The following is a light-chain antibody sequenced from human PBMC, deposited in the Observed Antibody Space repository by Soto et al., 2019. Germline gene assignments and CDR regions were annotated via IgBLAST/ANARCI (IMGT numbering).Light chain of an antibody. V-gene: IGKV1-27*01. CDR2: AAS. CDR1: QAINNY. CDR3: QEVNAVHT. Sequence: DIQMTQSPSSLSASVGDRVTITCRASQAINNYLAWYQQKPGKVPTLLISAASTLQSVVPSRFSVSGSGTDFTLTISSLQPEDVATYYCQEVNAVHTFGGGTKVEI. J-gene: IGKJ4*01.